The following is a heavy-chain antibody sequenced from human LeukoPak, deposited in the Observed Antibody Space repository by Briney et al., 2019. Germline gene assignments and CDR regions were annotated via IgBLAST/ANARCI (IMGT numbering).Heavy chain of an antibody. CDR2: IYHSGST. V-gene: IGHV4-38-2*01. Sequence: SETLSLTCAVSGYSISSGYYWGWIRQPPGKGLEWIGSIYHSGSTYYNPSLKSRVTTSVDTSKNQFSLKLSSVTAADTAVYYCARGTTDAFDIWGQGTMVTVSS. CDR3: ARGTTDAFDI. CDR1: GYSISSGYY. D-gene: IGHD1-1*01. J-gene: IGHJ3*02.